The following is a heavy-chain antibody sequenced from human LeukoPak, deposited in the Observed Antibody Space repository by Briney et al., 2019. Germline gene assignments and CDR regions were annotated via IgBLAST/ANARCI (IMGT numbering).Heavy chain of an antibody. CDR3: ARVGIRSSWYRRYYFDY. J-gene: IGHJ4*02. D-gene: IGHD6-13*01. CDR1: GYTFTGYY. Sequence: ASVKVSCKASGYTFTGYYMHWVRQAPGQGLEWMGWINPNSGGTNYAQKFQGRVTMTRDTSISTAYMELSRLRSDDTAVYYCARVGIRSSWYRRYYFDYWGQGTLVTVSS. CDR2: INPNSGGT. V-gene: IGHV1-2*02.